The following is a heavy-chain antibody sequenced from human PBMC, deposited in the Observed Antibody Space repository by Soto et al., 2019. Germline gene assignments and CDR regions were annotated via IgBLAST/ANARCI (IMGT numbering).Heavy chain of an antibody. D-gene: IGHD2-15*01. CDR1: GYTFTSYY. CDR2: ITPSGGST. Sequence: QVQLVQSGAEVKKPGASVKVSCKAAGYTFTSYYMHWVRQAPGQGLEWMGIITPSGGSTSYAQKFQGRVTMTRDTSTSTVYMELSSLRSEDTAVYYCARVGGYCSGGSCYPYYYYGMDVWGQGTTVTVSS. V-gene: IGHV1-46*01. J-gene: IGHJ6*02. CDR3: ARVGGYCSGGSCYPYYYYGMDV.